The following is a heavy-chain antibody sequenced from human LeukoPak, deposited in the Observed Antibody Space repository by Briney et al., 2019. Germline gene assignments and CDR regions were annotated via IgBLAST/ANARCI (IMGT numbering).Heavy chain of an antibody. V-gene: IGHV1-2*02. Sequence: ASVKVSCKASGYTFTGNNMHWVRQAPGQGLECMGWINPNSGGTNYAQKFQGRLTMTRDTSISTAYMELSRLTSDDTAVYYCARAMATLDVWGQGTTVTVSS. CDR2: INPNSGGT. CDR3: ARAMATLDV. J-gene: IGHJ6*02. D-gene: IGHD2-8*01. CDR1: GYTFTGNN.